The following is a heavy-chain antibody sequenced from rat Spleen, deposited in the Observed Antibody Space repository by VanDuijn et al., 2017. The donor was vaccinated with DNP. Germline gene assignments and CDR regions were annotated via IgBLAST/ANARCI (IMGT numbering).Heavy chain of an antibody. J-gene: IGHJ2*01. CDR1: GFTFSNYG. Sequence: EVQLVESGGGLVQPGWSLKLSCAASGFTFSNYGMAWVRQAPAKGLEWVASINTGGTNTYYRDSVKGRYTISRDNAKNTLYLQMDSLRSEDTATYYCTRGGTYYFDYWGQGVMVTVSS. V-gene: IGHV5S13*01. CDR3: TRGGTYYFDY. CDR2: INTGGTNT.